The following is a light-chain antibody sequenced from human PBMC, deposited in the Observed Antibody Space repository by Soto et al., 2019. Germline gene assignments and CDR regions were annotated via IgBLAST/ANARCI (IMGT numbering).Light chain of an antibody. V-gene: IGKV3-15*01. Sequence: EIVMTQSPATLSVSPGERATLSCRASQSVSSNLVWYQQKPGQAPRLLIYGASTRATGIPGRFSGSGSGTEFTLTISSLQSEDFAVYYCQQYNNWPWTFGQGTTVDIK. J-gene: IGKJ1*01. CDR3: QQYNNWPWT. CDR1: QSVSSN. CDR2: GAS.